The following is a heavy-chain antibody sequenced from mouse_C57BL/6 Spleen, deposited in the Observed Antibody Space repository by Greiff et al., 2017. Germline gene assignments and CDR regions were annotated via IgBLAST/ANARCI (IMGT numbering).Heavy chain of an antibody. V-gene: IGHV1-64*01. J-gene: IGHJ2*01. CDR3: ASIYYDYDGGYFDY. D-gene: IGHD2-4*01. CDR2: IHPNSGST. CDR1: GYTFTSYW. Sequence: QVQLQQPGAELVKPGASVKLSCKASGYTFTSYWMHWVKQRPGQGLEWIGMIHPNSGSTNYNEKFKSKATLTVDKSSSTAYMQLSSLTSEDSAVXYCASIYYDYDGGYFDYWGQGTTLTVSS.